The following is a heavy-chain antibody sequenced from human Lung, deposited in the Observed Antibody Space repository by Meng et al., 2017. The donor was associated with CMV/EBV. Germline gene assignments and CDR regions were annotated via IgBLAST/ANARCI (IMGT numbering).Heavy chain of an antibody. V-gene: IGHV3-7*01. J-gene: IGHJ4*02. D-gene: IGHD3-16*01. Sequence: GESLKISCAASGFSIRDYWMSWVRQAPGKGLEWVANINQDASERYYVDSVKGRFTISRDNSKNTLYLQMNSLRAEDTAVYYCAREDGGDWGQGTLVTVSS. CDR2: INQDASER. CDR1: GFSIRDYW. CDR3: AREDGGD.